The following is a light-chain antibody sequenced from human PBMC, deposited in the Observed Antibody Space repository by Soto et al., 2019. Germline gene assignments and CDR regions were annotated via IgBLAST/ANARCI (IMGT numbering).Light chain of an antibody. V-gene: IGLV2-14*03. CDR3: SSYTSSSTLL. J-gene: IGLJ2*01. CDR2: NVS. CDR1: SSDIGAYNY. Sequence: QSVLTQPASVSGSPGQSITISCTGTSSDIGAYNYVSWYQHHPGKAPKLMIHNVSDRPSGVSNRFSGSKSGNTASLTISGLQPEDEANYFCSSYTSSSTLLFGGGTKLTV.